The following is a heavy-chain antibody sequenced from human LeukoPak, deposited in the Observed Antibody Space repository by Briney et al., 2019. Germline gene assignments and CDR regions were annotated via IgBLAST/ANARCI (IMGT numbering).Heavy chain of an antibody. J-gene: IGHJ4*02. V-gene: IGHV3-23*01. D-gene: IGHD3-22*01. CDR2: VSGSGTST. Sequence: GGSLRLSCAGSGFPFSSYGMAWDRQAPGKGLEWVSSVSGSGTSTYYADSVRGRFTISRDNDKNTLDLQMNSLRAEDTALYYCARDRSLYYYDGSGYYGYWGQGILVTVSS. CDR1: GFPFSSYG. CDR3: ARDRSLYYYDGSGYYGY.